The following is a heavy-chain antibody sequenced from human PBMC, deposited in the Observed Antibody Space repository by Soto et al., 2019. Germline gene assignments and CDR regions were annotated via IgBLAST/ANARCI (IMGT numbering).Heavy chain of an antibody. CDR3: AGRFRDASTWYGVHWLDP. CDR1: GGSFSGYF. D-gene: IGHD4-17*01. Sequence: SETLSLTCAVYGGSFSGYFWIWIRQPPGRGLEWIGEVNHSGSTNYNPSLKSRVTISTDTSKNQFSLHLTSVTAADTAMYFCAGRFRDASTWYGVHWLDPWGQGTLVTVSS. J-gene: IGHJ5*02. V-gene: IGHV4-34*01. CDR2: VNHSGST.